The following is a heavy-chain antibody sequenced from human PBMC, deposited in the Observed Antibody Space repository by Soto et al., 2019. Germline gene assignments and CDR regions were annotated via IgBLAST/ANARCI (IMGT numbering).Heavy chain of an antibody. J-gene: IGHJ4*02. D-gene: IGHD6-19*01. V-gene: IGHV3-23*01. CDR1: GFIFSNYP. CDR2: VSPSGSNT. Sequence: GGSLRLSCAISGFIFSNYPMSWVRQAPGKGLEWVSSVSPSGSNTYYADSVKGRFTMSRDNSDNRLHLQMNSLTAEDTAVYFCARRDSSGWYSLDYWGQGTLVTVSS. CDR3: ARRDSSGWYSLDY.